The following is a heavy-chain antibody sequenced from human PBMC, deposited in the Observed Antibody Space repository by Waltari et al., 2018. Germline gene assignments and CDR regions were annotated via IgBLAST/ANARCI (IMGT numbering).Heavy chain of an antibody. J-gene: IGHJ4*02. CDR1: GYTFTSFP. D-gene: IGHD1-26*01. CDR2: INTNTGNP. CDR3: ARALTKGWLHKWGY. Sequence: QVQLVQSGSELQQPEASVKVSCKASGYTFTSFPMNWVRQAPGQGLEWMGWINTNTGNPTYARGFTGRFVFSLDTSVSTAYLQISGLKAEDTAVYYCARALTKGWLHKWGYWGQGSLVTVSS. V-gene: IGHV7-4-1*02.